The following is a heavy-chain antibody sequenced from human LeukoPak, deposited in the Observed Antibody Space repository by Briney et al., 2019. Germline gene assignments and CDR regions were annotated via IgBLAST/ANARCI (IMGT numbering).Heavy chain of an antibody. J-gene: IGHJ4*02. D-gene: IGHD3-10*01. CDR3: TTYGSGRKFDY. Sequence: GGSLRLSCAASGFTFSSYSMNWVRQAPGEGLEWVSYISSLSGTIYYADSVKGRFTISRDNAKNSLYLQMNSLKSEDTAVYYCTTYGSGRKFDYWGQGILVTVSS. CDR2: ISSLSGTI. V-gene: IGHV3-48*01. CDR1: GFTFSSYS.